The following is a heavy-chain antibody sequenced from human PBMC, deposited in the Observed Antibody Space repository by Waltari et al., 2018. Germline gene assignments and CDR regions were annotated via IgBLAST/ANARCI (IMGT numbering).Heavy chain of an antibody. CDR1: GGSISSSSYY. CDR2: IYYRGGT. CDR3: ARQGSSGWYIGVYGMDV. V-gene: IGHV4-39*01. J-gene: IGHJ6*02. Sequence: QLQLQESGPGLVKPSETLSLTCTVSGGSISSSSYYWGWIRQPPGKGLEWIGSIYYRGGTYDNPSLKSRVTISVDTSKNQFSLKLSSVTAADTAVYYCARQGSSGWYIGVYGMDVWGQGTTVTVSS. D-gene: IGHD6-19*01.